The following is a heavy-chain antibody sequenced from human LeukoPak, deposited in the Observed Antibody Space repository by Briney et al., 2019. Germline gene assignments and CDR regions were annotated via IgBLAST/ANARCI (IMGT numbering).Heavy chain of an antibody. V-gene: IGHV3-64*01. CDR1: GFTFSSYA. D-gene: IGHD3-10*01. J-gene: IGHJ3*02. CDR3: AREGDDAFDI. CDR2: ISSNGGST. Sequence: GGSLRLSCAASGFTFSSYAMHWVRQAPGKGLEYVSAISSNGGSTYYANSVKGRFTISRDNSKNTLYLQMNSLRAEDTAVYYCAREGDDAFDIWGQGTMVTVSS.